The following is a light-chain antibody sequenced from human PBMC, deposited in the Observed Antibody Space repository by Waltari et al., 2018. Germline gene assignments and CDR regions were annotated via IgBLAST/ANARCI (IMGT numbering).Light chain of an antibody. CDR3: QQYYNTPYT. CDR1: QSVLFSSNNENY. V-gene: IGKV4-1*01. Sequence: DIVMTQSLDSLAVSLGARATINCKASQSVLFSSNNENYLAWYQQKPGQPPKLLIYWASIRESVVPDRFSGSGSGTDFTLTISSLQAEDVAVYYCQQYYNTPYTFGQGTKLEIK. CDR2: WAS. J-gene: IGKJ2*01.